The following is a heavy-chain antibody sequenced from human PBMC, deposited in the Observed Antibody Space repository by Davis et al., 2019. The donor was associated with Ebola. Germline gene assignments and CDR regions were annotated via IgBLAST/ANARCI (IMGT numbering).Heavy chain of an antibody. V-gene: IGHV1-2*04. Sequence: AASVKVSCKASGYTFTSYYMHWVRQAPGHGLEWMGWINANSGVTNYAQKFQGWVTMTRDTSISTAYMELSGLRSEDTAVYYCAREPRFGYYGSGSYYTHYYYYGMDVWGQGTTVTVSS. CDR1: GYTFTSYY. J-gene: IGHJ6*02. CDR2: INANSGVT. D-gene: IGHD3-10*01. CDR3: AREPRFGYYGSGSYYTHYYYYGMDV.